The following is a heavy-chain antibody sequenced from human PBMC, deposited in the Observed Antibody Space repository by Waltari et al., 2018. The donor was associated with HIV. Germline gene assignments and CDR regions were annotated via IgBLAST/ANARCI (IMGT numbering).Heavy chain of an antibody. CDR2: IKPDGSEK. D-gene: IGHD4-17*01. Sequence: EVQLVESGGGLVQPGGSLRLSCAVSGFTFSGYWMSWVRQAPGKGLEWVANIKPDGSEKYYVDSVKGRFTISRDSARNSLYLQMNSLRAEDTAVYYCARGRVTKGYWGQGSLVTVSS. CDR1: GFTFSGYW. J-gene: IGHJ4*02. CDR3: ARGRVTKGY. V-gene: IGHV3-7*04.